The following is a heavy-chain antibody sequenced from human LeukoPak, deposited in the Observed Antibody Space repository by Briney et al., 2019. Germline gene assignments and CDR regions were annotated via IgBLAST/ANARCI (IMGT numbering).Heavy chain of an antibody. CDR1: GFTFSSYW. D-gene: IGHD1-26*01. CDR3: ARDRSGSLDY. V-gene: IGHV3-74*01. J-gene: IGHJ4*02. Sequence: GGSLRLSCAASGFTFSSYWMHWVRQAPGKGLVWVSRISGDGSSTSYADSVKGRFTISRDNAKNTLYLQMNSLRAEDTAVYYCARDRSGSLDYWGQGTLVTVSS. CDR2: ISGDGSST.